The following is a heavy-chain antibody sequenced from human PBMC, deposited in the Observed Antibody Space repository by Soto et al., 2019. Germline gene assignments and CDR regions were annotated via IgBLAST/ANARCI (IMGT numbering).Heavy chain of an antibody. CDR2: IYPDDSDT. Sequence: PGESLKISCRGSGYTFTSYWIAWVRHMPGKGLEWLGIIYPDDSDTRYSPSFQGRVTISADKSINTAYLQWRSLTASATAMYYCARRGSTGGMYFYGMAVWGQVSSVTVS. D-gene: IGHD2-2*01. CDR3: ARRGSTGGMYFYGMAV. V-gene: IGHV5-51*01. J-gene: IGHJ6*02. CDR1: GYTFTSYW.